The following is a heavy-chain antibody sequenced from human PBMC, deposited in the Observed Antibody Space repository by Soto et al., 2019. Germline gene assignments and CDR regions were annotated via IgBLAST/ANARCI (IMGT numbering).Heavy chain of an antibody. CDR1: GGSISSYY. J-gene: IGHJ4*02. D-gene: IGHD6-13*01. CDR2: IYYSGST. V-gene: IGHV4-59*08. Sequence: QVQLQESGPGLVKPSETLSLTCTVSGGSISSYYWSWIRQPPGKGLEWIGYIYYSGSTNYNPSLKSRVTISVDTSKNQFSLKLSSVTAADTAVYYCVRQGGSSSWYPYYFDYWGQGTLVTVSS. CDR3: VRQGGSSSWYPYYFDY.